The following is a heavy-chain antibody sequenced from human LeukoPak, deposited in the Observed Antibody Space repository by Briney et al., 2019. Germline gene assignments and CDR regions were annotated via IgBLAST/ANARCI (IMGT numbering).Heavy chain of an antibody. CDR2: ISSSSSYI. CDR3: AKGQPYSSGWCGWACPDAFDI. V-gene: IGHV3-21*04. D-gene: IGHD6-19*01. J-gene: IGHJ3*02. CDR1: GFTFSSYS. Sequence: GGSLRLSCAASGFTFSSYSMNWVRQAPGKGLEWVSSISSSSSYIYYADSVKGRLTISRDNAKNSLYLQMNSLRAEDTAVYYCAKGQPYSSGWCGWACPDAFDIWGQGTMVTVSS.